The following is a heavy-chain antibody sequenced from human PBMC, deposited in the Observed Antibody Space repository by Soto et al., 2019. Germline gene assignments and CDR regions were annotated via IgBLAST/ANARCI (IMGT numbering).Heavy chain of an antibody. V-gene: IGHV1-2*06. CDR1: GYIFNDYY. CDR2: LIPNSGGT. CDR3: ARDHPFDSSGSDAFDI. J-gene: IGHJ3*02. D-gene: IGHD3-22*01. Sequence: ARVKVSWKASGYIFNDYYLHWVRPAPGQELGWMGRLIPNSGGTSYAQKFQGRVTITRDTSISTAYTELSSLRSEDTATYYCARDHPFDSSGSDAFDIWGQGTMVTASS.